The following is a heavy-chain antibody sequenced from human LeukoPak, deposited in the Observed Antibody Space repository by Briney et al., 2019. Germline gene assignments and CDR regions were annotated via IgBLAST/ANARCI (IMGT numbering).Heavy chain of an antibody. D-gene: IGHD4-17*01. V-gene: IGHV1-2*02. J-gene: IGHJ4*02. CDR2: INPYSGLT. CDR3: ARVPPTVTTTFDD. CDR1: GYTFTDYF. Sequence: GASVKVSCKASGYTFTDYFIHWVRQAPGQGLAWMGWINPYSGLTKYAENFQGRVIMTRDTSISTAYMELSRLRSDDTAVYYCARVPPTVTTTFDDWGQGTLVNVSS.